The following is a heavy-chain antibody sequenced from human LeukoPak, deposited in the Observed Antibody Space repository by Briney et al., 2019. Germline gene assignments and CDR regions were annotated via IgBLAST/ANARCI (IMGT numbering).Heavy chain of an antibody. J-gene: IGHJ3*02. Sequence: GASVKVSCKASRYTLTGYYMHWVRPAPGRGREWMGWINPNSGGTKYAQKLQGGVTMTTETSISTAYMELSGLRSCDMAGCFFSRGFVYCGGDCYQSERAFDIWSQGTMVSVSS. D-gene: IGHD2-21*01. V-gene: IGHV1-2*02. CDR3: SRGFVYCGGDCYQSERAFDI. CDR2: INPNSGGT. CDR1: RYTLTGYY.